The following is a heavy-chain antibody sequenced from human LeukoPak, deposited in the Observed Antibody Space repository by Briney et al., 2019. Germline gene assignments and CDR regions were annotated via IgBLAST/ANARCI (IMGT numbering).Heavy chain of an antibody. CDR1: GGTFSSYA. CDR2: IIPIFGTA. J-gene: IGHJ6*03. Sequence: SVKVSCEASGGTFSSYAISWVRQAPGQGLEWMGGIIPIFGTANYAQKFQGRVTITADESTSTAYMELSSLRSEDTAVYYCARGRPMGQQLLYYYMDVWGKGTTVTVSS. CDR3: ARGRPMGQQLLYYYMDV. D-gene: IGHD6-13*01. V-gene: IGHV1-69*13.